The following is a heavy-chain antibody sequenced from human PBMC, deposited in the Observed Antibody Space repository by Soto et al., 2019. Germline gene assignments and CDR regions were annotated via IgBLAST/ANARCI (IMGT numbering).Heavy chain of an antibody. D-gene: IGHD6-19*01. J-gene: IGHJ4*02. V-gene: IGHV4-61*08. CDR1: CVTIINVDSY. CDR3: ATFEYSSGWYGFDY. CDR2: IYYSGST. Sequence: ETLSLTCTVSCVTIINVDSYCSWIRQPPGKGLEWIGYIYYSGSTNYNPSLKSRVTISVDTSKNQFSLKLSSVTAADTAVYYCATFEYSSGWYGFDYWGQGTLVTVSS.